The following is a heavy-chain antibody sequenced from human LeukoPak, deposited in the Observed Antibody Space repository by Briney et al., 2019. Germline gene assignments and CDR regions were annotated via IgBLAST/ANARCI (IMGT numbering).Heavy chain of an antibody. CDR1: GFTFSSYS. CDR2: ISSSSSYI. J-gene: IGHJ4*02. CDR3: ARDVPSYCSGGSCYKAYDY. V-gene: IGHV3-21*01. D-gene: IGHD2-15*01. Sequence: GGSLRLSCAASGFTFSSYSMNWVRQAPGKGLEWVSSISSSSSYIYYADSVKGRFTISRDNAKNSLYLQMNSLRVEDTAVYYCARDVPSYCSGGSCYKAYDYWGQGTLVTVSS.